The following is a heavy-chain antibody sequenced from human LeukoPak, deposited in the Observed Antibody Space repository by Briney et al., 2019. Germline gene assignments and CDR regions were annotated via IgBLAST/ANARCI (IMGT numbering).Heavy chain of an antibody. V-gene: IGHV4-4*07. CDR1: GGSISTYY. J-gene: IGHJ6*02. CDR3: ARGGVVVVAANWYYYYGMDV. CDR2: IYTSGST. Sequence: PSETLSLTCTVSGGSISTYYWSWIRQPAGKGLEWIGRIYTSGSTNYNPSLKSRVTMSVDTSKNQVSLKLSSVTAADTAVYYCARGGVVVVAANWYYYYGMDVWGQGTTVTVSS. D-gene: IGHD2-15*01.